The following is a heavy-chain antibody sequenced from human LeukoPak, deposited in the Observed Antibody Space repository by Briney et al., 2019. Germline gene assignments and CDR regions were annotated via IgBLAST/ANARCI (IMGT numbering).Heavy chain of an antibody. Sequence: GGSLRLSCAASGFTFSSYWMHWVRQAPGKGLVWVSRINSDGSSTSYADSVKGRFTISRDNAKNSLYLQMNSLRAEDTAVYYCARVGLWPAFDIWGQGTMVTVSS. J-gene: IGHJ3*02. CDR2: INSDGSST. D-gene: IGHD3-16*01. CDR3: ARVGLWPAFDI. CDR1: GFTFSSYW. V-gene: IGHV3-74*01.